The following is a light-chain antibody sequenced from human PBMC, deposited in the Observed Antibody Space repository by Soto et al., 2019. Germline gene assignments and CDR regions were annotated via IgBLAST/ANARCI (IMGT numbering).Light chain of an antibody. V-gene: IGKV1-39*01. CDR3: QQSYSTPRT. J-gene: IGKJ1*01. CDR1: QSISSY. CDR2: AAS. Sequence: DIQMTQSPSSLSASVGARVPITCRARQSISSYLNWYQQKPGKAPKLLIYAASSLQSGVPSRFSGSGSGTDFTLTISSLQPEDFATYYCQQSYSTPRTFGQGTKVDI.